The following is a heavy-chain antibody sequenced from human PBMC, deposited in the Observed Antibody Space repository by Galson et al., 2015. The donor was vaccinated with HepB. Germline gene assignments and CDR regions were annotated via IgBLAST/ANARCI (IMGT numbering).Heavy chain of an antibody. V-gene: IGHV3-73*01. CDR1: GFTFSGSV. Sequence: SLRLSCAASGFTFSGSVVHWVRQASGKGLEWVGRIGRKANKYATAYAASVQGRFTISRDDSKNTAYLQMDSLKSEDTAVYYCSTQECSGASCNYPFWGQGAQVNVSS. J-gene: IGHJ4*02. D-gene: IGHD2-15*01. CDR2: IGRKANKYAT. CDR3: STQECSGASCNYPF.